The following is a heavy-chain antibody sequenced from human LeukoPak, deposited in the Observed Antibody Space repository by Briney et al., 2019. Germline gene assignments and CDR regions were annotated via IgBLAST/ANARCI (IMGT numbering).Heavy chain of an antibody. CDR3: ARDRAGGELVVYYYYYMDV. Sequence: AAVTVSCKASGYTFPGYYMHWVGQAPGQGLEWMGLINPNSGGTNYAKKFLGRVTMTRERSISTAYSVLSRLGSAARALYYCARDRAGGELVVYYYYYMDVWGKGATGTVSS. CDR1: GYTFPGYY. V-gene: IGHV1-2*02. J-gene: IGHJ6*03. CDR2: INPNSGGT. D-gene: IGHD3-16*01.